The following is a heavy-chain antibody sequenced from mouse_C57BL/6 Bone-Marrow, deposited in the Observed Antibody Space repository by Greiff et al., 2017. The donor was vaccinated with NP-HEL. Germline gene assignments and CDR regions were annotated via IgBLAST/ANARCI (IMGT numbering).Heavy chain of an antibody. D-gene: IGHD2-5*01. Sequence: ESGPGLVKPSQSLSLTCSVTGYSITSGYYWNWIRQFPGNKLEWMGYISYDGSNNYNPSLKNRISITRDTSKNQFFLKLNSVTTEDTATYYCARVGYSNPFYAMDYWGQGTSVTVSS. CDR2: ISYDGSN. J-gene: IGHJ4*01. CDR1: GYSITSGYY. CDR3: ARVGYSNPFYAMDY. V-gene: IGHV3-6*01.